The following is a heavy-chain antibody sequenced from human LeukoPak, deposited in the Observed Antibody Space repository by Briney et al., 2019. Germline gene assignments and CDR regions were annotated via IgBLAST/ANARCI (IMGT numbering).Heavy chain of an antibody. Sequence: GGSLRLSCAASGFTFSSYAMHWVRQAPGKGLEWVAVISYDGSNKYYADSVKGRFTISRDNSKNTLYLQMNSLRAEDTAVYYCARGYYDSSGYYYGFDYWGQGTLVTVSS. CDR1: GFTFSSYA. CDR2: ISYDGSNK. D-gene: IGHD3-22*01. V-gene: IGHV3-30-3*01. J-gene: IGHJ4*02. CDR3: ARGYYDSSGYYYGFDY.